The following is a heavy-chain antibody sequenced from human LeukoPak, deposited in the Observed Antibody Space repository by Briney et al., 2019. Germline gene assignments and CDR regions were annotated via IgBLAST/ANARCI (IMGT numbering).Heavy chain of an antibody. J-gene: IGHJ4*02. V-gene: IGHV1-18*01. Sequence: ASVKVSFKASGYTFTSYGISWVRQAPGQGLEWMGWISTHNGNTNYAQKFQGRVTMTTDTSTSTAYMELRSLRSDDTAVYHCARGASYVILTGYSYFDYWGQGTLVTVSS. CDR3: ARGASYVILTGYSYFDY. CDR2: ISTHNGNT. D-gene: IGHD3-9*01. CDR1: GYTFTSYG.